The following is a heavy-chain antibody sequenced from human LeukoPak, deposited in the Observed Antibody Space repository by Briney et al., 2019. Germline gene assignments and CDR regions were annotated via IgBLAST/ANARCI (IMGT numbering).Heavy chain of an antibody. V-gene: IGHV3-23*01. Sequence: GGSLRLSCAASGFTFSSYAMSWVRQAPGKGLEWVSAISGSGGSTYYADSVKGRFTISRDNSKNTLYLQMNSLRAEDTAVYYCAKDRGRALGGTYYYDSSGHPIILDYWGQGTLVTVSS. J-gene: IGHJ4*02. D-gene: IGHD3-22*01. CDR1: GFTFSSYA. CDR2: ISGSGGST. CDR3: AKDRGRALGGTYYYDSSGHPIILDY.